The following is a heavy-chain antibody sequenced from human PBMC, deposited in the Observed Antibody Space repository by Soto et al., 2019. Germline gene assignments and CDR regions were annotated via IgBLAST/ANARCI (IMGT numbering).Heavy chain of an antibody. Sequence: GGSLRLSCAASGYTFSSYSMNWARKEPGKGLEWVSYISSGSSTIYYADSVKGRFTISRDNAKNSLYLQMNSLRDDDTAVYYCAKESEDFDWLTPSYWGQGTLVTVSS. CDR2: ISSGSSTI. CDR3: AKESEDFDWLTPSY. V-gene: IGHV3-48*02. CDR1: GYTFSSYS. D-gene: IGHD3-9*01. J-gene: IGHJ4*02.